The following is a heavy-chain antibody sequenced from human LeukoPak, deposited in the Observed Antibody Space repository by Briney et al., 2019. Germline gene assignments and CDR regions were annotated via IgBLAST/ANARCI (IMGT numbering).Heavy chain of an antibody. V-gene: IGHV4-39*01. D-gene: IGHD3-22*01. CDR1: GDSIRGTSYY. CDR3: ARRKSFYDSSGYFDH. J-gene: IGHJ4*02. CDR2: IYYSGDT. Sequence: SETLSLTCTVSGDSIRGTSYYWGWIRQPPGKGLEWIGSIYYSGDTYYNPSLKGRVTIAVDTSKNQFSLKLNSVTAADTAVYYCARRKSFYDSSGYFDHWGRGTLVTVS.